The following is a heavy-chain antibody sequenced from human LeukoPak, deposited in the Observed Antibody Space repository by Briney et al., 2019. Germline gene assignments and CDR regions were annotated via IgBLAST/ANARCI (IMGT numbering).Heavy chain of an antibody. CDR3: ARDVSGSYSYFDY. CDR1: GFTVSSNY. V-gene: IGHV3-53*01. D-gene: IGHD1-26*01. CDR2: IYSGGST. J-gene: IGHJ4*02. Sequence: GSLRLSCAASGFTVSSNYMSWVRQAPGKGLEWVSVIYSGGSTYYADSVKGRFTISRDNSKNTLYLQMNSLRAEDTAVYYCARDVSGSYSYFDYWGQGTLVTVSS.